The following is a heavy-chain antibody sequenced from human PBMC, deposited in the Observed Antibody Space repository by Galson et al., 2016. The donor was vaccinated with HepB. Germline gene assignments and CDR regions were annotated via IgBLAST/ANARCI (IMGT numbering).Heavy chain of an antibody. D-gene: IGHD2-21*01. CDR3: ARIPTASDNWFDP. J-gene: IGHJ5*02. V-gene: IGHV3-11*06. CDR2: TSSSGTYT. CDR1: GFNISDFY. Sequence: SLRLSCAASGFNISDFYMSWIRQAPGMGLEYIGYTSSSGTYTNYADSVKGRFIISRDNAKNSVFLQMNSLRVDDTAVYYCARIPTASDNWFDPWGQGTLVTVSS.